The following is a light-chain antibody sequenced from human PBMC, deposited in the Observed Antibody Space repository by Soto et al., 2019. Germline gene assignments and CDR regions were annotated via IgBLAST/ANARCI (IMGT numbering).Light chain of an antibody. V-gene: IGKV3-20*01. CDR3: QQYGSSPRT. Sequence: EIVLTQSPGTLSLSPGERATLSCGTSQSVSSNQLAWYQQKPGQAPRLLIYGASSRATGIPDRFSGSGSGTDFTLTISRLEPEDFAVYYCQQYGSSPRTFGQGTEVEIK. CDR2: GAS. J-gene: IGKJ1*01. CDR1: QSVSSNQ.